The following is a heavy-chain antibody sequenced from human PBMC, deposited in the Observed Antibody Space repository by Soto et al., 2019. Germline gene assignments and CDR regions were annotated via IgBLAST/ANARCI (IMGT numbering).Heavy chain of an antibody. CDR3: AFYYTGWFDP. V-gene: IGHV4-4*02. D-gene: IGHD3-22*01. Sequence: SETLSLTCAVSGGSISSSNLWTWVRQPPGKGLEWIGEISHSGNTNYNPSLKSRVTMSLDKSKNQFFLNLTSVTAADTAMYYCAFYYTGWFDPWGQGTLVTVSS. CDR2: ISHSGNT. J-gene: IGHJ5*02. CDR1: GGSISSSNL.